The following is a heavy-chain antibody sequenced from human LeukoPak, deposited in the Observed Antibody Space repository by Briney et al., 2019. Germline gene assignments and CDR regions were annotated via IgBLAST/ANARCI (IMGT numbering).Heavy chain of an antibody. CDR2: IYYSGST. CDR1: GGSISSGGYY. D-gene: IGHD3-22*01. CDR3: ARRGSGYYLYYSDY. Sequence: PSETLSLTCTVSGGSISSGGYYWSWIRQHPGKGLEWIGYIYYSGSTYYNPSLKSRVTISVDTSKNQFSLKLSSVTAADTAVYYCARRGSGYYLYYSDYWGQGTLVTVSS. J-gene: IGHJ4*02. V-gene: IGHV4-31*03.